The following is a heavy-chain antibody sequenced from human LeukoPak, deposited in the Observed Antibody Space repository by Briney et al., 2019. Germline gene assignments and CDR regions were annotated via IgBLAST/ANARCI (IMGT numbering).Heavy chain of an antibody. CDR2: IYTSGST. D-gene: IGHD6-13*01. Sequence: SDTLSLTCTVSGGSISSYYWSWIRQPPGKGLEWIGYIYTSGSTNYNPSLKSRVTISVDTSKNQFSLKLSSVTAADTAVYYYARQYSSSWYVYDYWGQGTLVTVSS. J-gene: IGHJ4*02. CDR1: GGSISSYY. CDR3: ARQYSSSWYVYDY. V-gene: IGHV4-4*09.